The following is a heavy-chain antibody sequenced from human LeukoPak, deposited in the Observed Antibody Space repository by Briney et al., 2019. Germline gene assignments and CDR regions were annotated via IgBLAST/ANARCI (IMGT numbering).Heavy chain of an antibody. D-gene: IGHD3-10*01. CDR3: ASRGGSGSSGNWFDP. CDR2: IYHSGST. Sequence: SETLSLTCAVSGGSISSGGYSWSWIRQPPGKGLEWIGYIYHSGSTYYNPSPKSRVTISVDRSKNQFSLKLSSVTAADTAVYYCASRGGSGSSGNWFDPWGQGTLVTVSS. CDR1: GGSISSGGYS. V-gene: IGHV4-30-2*01. J-gene: IGHJ5*02.